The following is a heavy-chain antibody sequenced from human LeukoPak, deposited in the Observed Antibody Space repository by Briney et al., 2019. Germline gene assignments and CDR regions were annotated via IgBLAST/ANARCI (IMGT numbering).Heavy chain of an antibody. CDR2: INHSGST. V-gene: IGHV4-34*01. D-gene: IGHD6-13*01. Sequence: SETLSLTCAVYGGSFSGYYWSWIRQPPGKGLEWIGEINHSGSTNYNPSLKSRVTISVDTSKNQFSLKLSSVTAADTAVYYCAREVAAAGSDYWGQGTLVTVSS. CDR1: GGSFSGYY. CDR3: AREVAAAGSDY. J-gene: IGHJ4*02.